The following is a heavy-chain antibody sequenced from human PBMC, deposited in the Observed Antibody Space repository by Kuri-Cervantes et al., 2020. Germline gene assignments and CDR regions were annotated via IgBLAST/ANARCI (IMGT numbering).Heavy chain of an antibody. CDR1: GYTFTSYD. Sequence: ASVKVSCKASGYTFTSYDINWVRQATGQGLEWMGWMNPNSGNTGYAQKFQGRVTMTRNTSISTAYMELSSLRSEDTVVYYCARDHPVTAAFDIWGQGTMVTVSS. D-gene: IGHD2-21*02. CDR2: MNPNSGNT. J-gene: IGHJ3*02. CDR3: ARDHPVTAAFDI. V-gene: IGHV1-8*02.